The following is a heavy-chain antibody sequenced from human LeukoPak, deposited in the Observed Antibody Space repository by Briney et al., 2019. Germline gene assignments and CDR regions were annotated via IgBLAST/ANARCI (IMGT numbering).Heavy chain of an antibody. CDR1: GYTFTGYY. J-gene: IGHJ4*02. CDR3: ARDPGYCSGGSCYGFDY. Sequence: HVASVKVSCKASGYTFTGYYMHWVRQAPGQGLEWMGWINPNSGGTNHAQKFQGRVTMTRDTSISTAYMELSRLRSDDTAVYYCARDPGYCSGGSCYGFDYWGQGTLVTVSS. D-gene: IGHD2-15*01. V-gene: IGHV1-2*02. CDR2: INPNSGGT.